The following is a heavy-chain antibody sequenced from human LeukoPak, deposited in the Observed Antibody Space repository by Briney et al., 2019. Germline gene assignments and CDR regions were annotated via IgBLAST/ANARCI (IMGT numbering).Heavy chain of an antibody. CDR2: ISYDGSNK. Sequence: GGSLRLSCAASGFTFSSYGLHWVRQAPGKGLEWVAVISYDGSNKYYADSVKGRFTISRDNSKNTLYLQMNSLRAEDTAVYYCAKDRTAMVSAFDIWGQGTMVTVSS. D-gene: IGHD5-18*01. V-gene: IGHV3-30*18. CDR3: AKDRTAMVSAFDI. CDR1: GFTFSSYG. J-gene: IGHJ3*02.